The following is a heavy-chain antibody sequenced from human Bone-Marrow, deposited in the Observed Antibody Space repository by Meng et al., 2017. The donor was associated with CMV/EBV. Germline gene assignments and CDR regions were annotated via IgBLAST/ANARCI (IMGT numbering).Heavy chain of an antibody. D-gene: IGHD3-10*01. Sequence: GESLKISCAASGFTFSSYAMSWVRQAPGKGLEWVSAISGSGGSTYYADSVKGRFTISRDNAKNSLYLQMNSLRAEDTAVYYCARDPPQKLGGMDVWGQGTTVTVSS. V-gene: IGHV3-23*01. J-gene: IGHJ6*02. CDR2: ISGSGGST. CDR1: GFTFSSYA. CDR3: ARDPPQKLGGMDV.